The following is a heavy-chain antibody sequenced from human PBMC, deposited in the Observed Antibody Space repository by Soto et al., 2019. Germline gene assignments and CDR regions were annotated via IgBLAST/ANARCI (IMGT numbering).Heavy chain of an antibody. CDR3: AKDWWSHITTIVGNYFDY. D-gene: IGHD3-22*01. Sequence: EVQLLESGGGLVQPGGSLRLSCAASEFTFRTYVMSWVRQAPGKGLEWVSGISGSGDSIYYADSVEGRFIISRDNSNNRLYLQMNSLRAEDTAVYYCAKDWWSHITTIVGNYFDYWGQGILVTVSS. CDR1: EFTFRTYV. J-gene: IGHJ4*02. V-gene: IGHV3-23*01. CDR2: ISGSGDSI.